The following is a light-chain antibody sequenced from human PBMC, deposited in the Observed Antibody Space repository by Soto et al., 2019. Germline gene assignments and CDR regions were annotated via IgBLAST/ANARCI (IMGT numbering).Light chain of an antibody. V-gene: IGKV1-5*01. CDR1: QSISSW. CDR2: DAS. CDR3: QQYNSYQYT. Sequence: DIQMTQSPSTLSASVGDRVTITCRASQSISSWLAWYQQKPGKAPKLLIYDASSLESGVPSRFSGSGSATEFTLTISSLQPDDFATYYCQQYNSYQYTFGQGTKVDI. J-gene: IGKJ2*01.